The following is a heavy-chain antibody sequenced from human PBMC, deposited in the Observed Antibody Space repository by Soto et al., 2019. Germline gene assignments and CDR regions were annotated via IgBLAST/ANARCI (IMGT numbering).Heavy chain of an antibody. D-gene: IGHD2-15*01. Sequence: QVQLVESGGGVVQPGRSLRLSCAASGFTFSSYGMHWVRQAPGKGLEWVAVIWYDGSNKYYADSVKGRFTISRDNSKNPLYVQMNSLRAEDTAVYYCARDKEDGYFDYWGQGTLVTVSS. CDR2: IWYDGSNK. CDR1: GFTFSSYG. V-gene: IGHV3-33*01. J-gene: IGHJ4*02. CDR3: ARDKEDGYFDY.